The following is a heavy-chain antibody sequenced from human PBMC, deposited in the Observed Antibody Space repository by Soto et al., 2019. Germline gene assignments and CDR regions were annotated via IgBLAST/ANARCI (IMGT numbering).Heavy chain of an antibody. CDR1: GFTFSNYG. CDR2: ISDDGDKR. CDR3: AKARVRIVGANSFDY. V-gene: IGHV3-30*18. D-gene: IGHD1-26*01. J-gene: IGHJ4*02. Sequence: GGSLRLSCVGSGFTFSNYGMHWVRQPPGKGLEWVALISDDGDKRYYADSVRGRLIISRDNSKDTLYLQMNSLGPDDTAVYFCAKARVRIVGANSFDYWGKGTPVTVSS.